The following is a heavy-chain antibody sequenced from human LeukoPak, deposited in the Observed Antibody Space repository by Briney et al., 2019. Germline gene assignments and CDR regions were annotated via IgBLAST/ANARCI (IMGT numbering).Heavy chain of an antibody. CDR2: ISSSGSTI. Sequence: TGGSLRLSCAASGFTFSSYEMNWVRQAPGKGLEWASYISSSGSTIYYADSVKGRFTISRDNAKNSLYLQMNSLRAEDTAVYYCARWGVVRGVMVFDYWGQGTLVTVSS. J-gene: IGHJ4*02. CDR1: GFTFSSYE. V-gene: IGHV3-48*03. CDR3: ARWGVVRGVMVFDY. D-gene: IGHD3-10*01.